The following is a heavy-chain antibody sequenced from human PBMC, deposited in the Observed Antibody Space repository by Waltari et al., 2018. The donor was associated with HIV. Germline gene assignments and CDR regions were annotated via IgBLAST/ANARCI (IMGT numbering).Heavy chain of an antibody. J-gene: IGHJ4*02. CDR1: GDASIRHS. V-gene: IGHV1-69*08. D-gene: IGHD3-10*01. CDR3: ASARETMGVDFDS. CDR2: GIPVAGTA. Sequence: QVPLVQSGAEVKKPASSVTSSRTAPGDASIRHSLTWGPQAPGQGLEWMGRGIPVAGTANKAQMFQHRVTITADKITTTVYMELRSLRLEDTAMYYCASARETMGVDFDSWGQGTPVTV.